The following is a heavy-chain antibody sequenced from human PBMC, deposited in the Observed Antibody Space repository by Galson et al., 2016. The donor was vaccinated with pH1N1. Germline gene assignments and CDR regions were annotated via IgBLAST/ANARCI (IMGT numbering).Heavy chain of an antibody. D-gene: IGHD6-19*01. CDR3: ARPAEQQWLVILPFGY. Sequence: TLSLTCTVSGGSISSGGYYWSWIRQHPGKGLEWIGYIYYTGSTYYNPSLKSRVIISVDTSKNQVSLKLRSVTAADTAVYYCARPAEQQWLVILPFGYWGQGILVTVSS. CDR2: IYYTGST. V-gene: IGHV4-31*03. J-gene: IGHJ4*02. CDR1: GGSISSGGYY.